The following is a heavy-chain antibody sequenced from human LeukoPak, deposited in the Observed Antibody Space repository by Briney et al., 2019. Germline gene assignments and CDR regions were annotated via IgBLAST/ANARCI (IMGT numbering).Heavy chain of an antibody. J-gene: IGHJ4*02. CDR1: GFTVSSNY. V-gene: IGHV3-53*01. D-gene: IGHD6-13*01. CDR2: IYSGGST. CDR3: AREASYSSSWATFDN. Sequence: GGSLRLSCAASGFTVSSNYMSWVRQAPGKGLEWVSVIYSGGSTDYADSVKGRFTISRDSTKNSVYLQMISPRAEDSAVYYCAREASYSSSWATFDNWGQGTLVTVSS.